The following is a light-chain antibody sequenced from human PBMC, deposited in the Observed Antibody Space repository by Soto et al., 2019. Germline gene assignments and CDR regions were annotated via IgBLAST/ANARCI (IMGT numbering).Light chain of an antibody. J-gene: IGLJ2*01. CDR2: EVS. CDR3: SSDAGSTNFVV. CDR1: SSDVGGYNY. Sequence: QSALTQPPSASGSPGQSVTISCTGTSSDVGGYNYVSWYQQHPGKAPKLMIDEVSKRPSGVPDRFSGSKSGNTASLTVSGLQAEDEADYYCSSDAGSTNFVVFGGGTKLSVL. V-gene: IGLV2-8*01.